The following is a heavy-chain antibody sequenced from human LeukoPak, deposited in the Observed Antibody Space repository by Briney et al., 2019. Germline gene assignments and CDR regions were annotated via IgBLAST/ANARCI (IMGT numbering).Heavy chain of an antibody. CDR2: IYSGGST. Sequence: GGSLRLSCAASGFTFSTYSMNWVRQAPGKGLEWVSVIYSGGSTKYADSVKGRFTISRDNSKNTLYLQMNSLRAEDTAMYYCANYYDSSGYYPGGFDVWGQGTMVTVSS. J-gene: IGHJ3*01. V-gene: IGHV3-66*01. CDR3: ANYYDSSGYYPGGFDV. CDR1: GFTFSTYS. D-gene: IGHD3-22*01.